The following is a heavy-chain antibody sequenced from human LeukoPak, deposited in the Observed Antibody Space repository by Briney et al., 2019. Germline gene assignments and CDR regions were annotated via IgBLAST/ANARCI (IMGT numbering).Heavy chain of an antibody. V-gene: IGHV4-31*03. CDR1: GGSISSSAYY. Sequence: SQTLSLTCTVSGGSISSSAYYWSWIRQHPGKGLEWIGYIYYSGITYYNPSLKSRVTISVDTSKNQFSLNLSSVTAADTAVYYCARDGDCSSDSCYFDYWGQGILVTVSS. J-gene: IGHJ4*02. CDR2: IYYSGIT. D-gene: IGHD2-2*01. CDR3: ARDGDCSSDSCYFDY.